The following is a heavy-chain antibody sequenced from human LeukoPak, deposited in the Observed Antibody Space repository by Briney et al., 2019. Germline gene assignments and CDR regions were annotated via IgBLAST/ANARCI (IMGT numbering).Heavy chain of an antibody. J-gene: IGHJ4*02. V-gene: IGHV4-34*01. D-gene: IGHD6-19*01. Sequence: PSETLSLTCAVYGGSFSGYYWSWIRQPPGKGLEWIGEINHSGSTNYNPSLKSRVTISVDTSKNQFSLKLSSVTAADTAVYYCASVRNSGSLSRPQLDWGQGTLVTVSS. CDR3: ASVRNSGSLSRPQLD. CDR2: INHSGST. CDR1: GGSFSGYY.